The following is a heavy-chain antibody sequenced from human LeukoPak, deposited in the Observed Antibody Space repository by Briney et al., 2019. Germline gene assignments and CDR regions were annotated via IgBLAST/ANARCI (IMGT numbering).Heavy chain of an antibody. CDR2: IYYSGST. CDR3: ARDTNPKRGYSYSQ. Sequence: PSETLSLTCTVSGGSISSYYWSWIRQPPGKGLEWIGYIYYSGSTNYNPSLKSRVTISVDTSKNQFSLKLSSVTAADTAVYYCARDTNPKRGYSYSQWGQGTLVTVSS. V-gene: IGHV4-59*01. J-gene: IGHJ4*02. CDR1: GGSISSYY. D-gene: IGHD5-18*01.